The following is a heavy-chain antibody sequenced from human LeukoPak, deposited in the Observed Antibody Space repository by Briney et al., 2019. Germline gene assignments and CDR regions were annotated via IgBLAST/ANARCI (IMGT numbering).Heavy chain of an antibody. CDR2: ISTFNGNT. CDR1: GYTFTRYG. CDR3: ARRHLIGYGYFDH. V-gene: IGHV1-18*01. J-gene: IGHJ4*02. Sequence: ASVKVSCKASGYTFTRYGISWVRQAPGQPLEWLGWISTFNGNTNYAQRLQDRVTMTTDTSTNTAYLELRRLRSDDTALYYCARRHLIGYGYFDHWGQGSLVTVSS. D-gene: IGHD5-18*01.